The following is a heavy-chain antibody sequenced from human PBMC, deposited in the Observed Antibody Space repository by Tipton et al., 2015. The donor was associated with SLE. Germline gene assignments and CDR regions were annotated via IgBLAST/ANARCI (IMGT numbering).Heavy chain of an antibody. D-gene: IGHD3-16*01. J-gene: IGHJ4*02. Sequence: SLRLSCAASGFTFSSYGMHWVRQAPGKGLEWVAVIWYDGSNKYYADSVKGRFTISRDNSKNTLYLQMNSLRAEDTAVYYCAKDLAGDYLDYWGQGTLVTVSS. CDR1: GFTFSSYG. CDR2: IWYDGSNK. CDR3: AKDLAGDYLDY. V-gene: IGHV3-33*06.